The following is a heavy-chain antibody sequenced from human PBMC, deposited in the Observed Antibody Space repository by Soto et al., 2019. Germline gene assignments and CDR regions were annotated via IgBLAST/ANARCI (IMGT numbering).Heavy chain of an antibody. Sequence: QVQLQESGPGLVKPSETLSLTCTVSGGSISSYYWSWIRQPAGKGLEWIGRIYTSGSTNYNPSLRSRVNVSVDTSKNQFSLKLSAVTAADTAVYYCARDRYDILTGYNFFDYWGQGTLVTVSS. D-gene: IGHD3-9*01. V-gene: IGHV4-4*07. J-gene: IGHJ4*02. CDR3: ARDRYDILTGYNFFDY. CDR2: IYTSGST. CDR1: GGSISSYY.